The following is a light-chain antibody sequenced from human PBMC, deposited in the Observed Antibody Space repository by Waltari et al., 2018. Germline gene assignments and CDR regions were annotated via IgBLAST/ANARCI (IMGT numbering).Light chain of an antibody. CDR3: SSYTSISTSVV. CDR2: DVY. Sequence: QSALTQPASVSGAPGQSITLSCTGTSSEVGGYDFVPWYQQYPGKAPPLIIYDVYYRPSGVSQRFSASKSGDTASLTISGLQTDDEADYYCSSYTSISTSVVFGGGTKLTVL. V-gene: IGLV2-14*03. J-gene: IGLJ2*01. CDR1: SSEVGGYDF.